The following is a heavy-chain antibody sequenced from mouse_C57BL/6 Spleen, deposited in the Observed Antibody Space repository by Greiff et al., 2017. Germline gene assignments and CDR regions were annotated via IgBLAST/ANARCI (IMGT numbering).Heavy chain of an antibody. D-gene: IGHD2-5*01. Sequence: QVQLKQSGAELVRPGASVTLSCKASGYTFTDYEMHWVKQTPVHGLEWIGAIDPETGGTAYNQKFKGKAILTADKSSSTAYMELRSLTSEDSAVYYCTRTPSYYSNDFYYAMDYWGQGTSVTVSS. V-gene: IGHV1-15*01. J-gene: IGHJ4*01. CDR3: TRTPSYYSNDFYYAMDY. CDR1: GYTFTDYE. CDR2: IDPETGGT.